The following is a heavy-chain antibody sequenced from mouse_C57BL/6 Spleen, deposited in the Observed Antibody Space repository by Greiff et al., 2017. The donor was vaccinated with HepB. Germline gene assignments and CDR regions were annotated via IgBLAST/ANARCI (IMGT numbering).Heavy chain of an antibody. D-gene: IGHD1-1*01. V-gene: IGHV1-69*01. J-gene: IGHJ4*01. Sequence: VKLQQPGAELVMPGASVKLSCKASGYTFTSYWMHWVKQRPGQGLEWIGEIDPSDSYTNYNQKFKGKSTLTVDKSSSTAYMQLSSLTSEDSAVYYCARLATTVGYYAMDYWGQGTSVTVSS. CDR2: IDPSDSYT. CDR1: GYTFTSYW. CDR3: ARLATTVGYYAMDY.